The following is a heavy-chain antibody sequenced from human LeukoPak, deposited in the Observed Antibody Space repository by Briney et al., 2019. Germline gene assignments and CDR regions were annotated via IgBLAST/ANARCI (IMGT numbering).Heavy chain of an antibody. D-gene: IGHD2-15*01. J-gene: IGHJ5*02. Sequence: ASVKVSCKASGYTFTNYDINWVRQATGQGLEWMGWMNPNSGNTGYAQKFQGRVTMTRNTSISTAYMELSSLRSEDTAVYYCARGGYCSGGSCFRAYDFDPWGQGTLGTVSS. CDR2: MNPNSGNT. CDR1: GYTFTNYD. CDR3: ARGGYCSGGSCFRAYDFDP. V-gene: IGHV1-8*01.